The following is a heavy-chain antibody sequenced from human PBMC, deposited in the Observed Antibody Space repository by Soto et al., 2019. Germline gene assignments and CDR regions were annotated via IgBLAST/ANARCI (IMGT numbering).Heavy chain of an antibody. D-gene: IGHD6-25*01. J-gene: IGHJ2*01. Sequence: QVRLVQSGAEVKAPGASVTVSCKAPGDTFTSYYMHWVRQAPGHGLEWMGVINPNGGSTRFAQKFQGRVTMTRDTSINTAFMELTRLSSDDTAVYYCAREGGAAPGARREWYLDLWGRGTLVSVSS. CDR1: GDTFTSYY. CDR2: INPNGGST. CDR3: AREGGAAPGARREWYLDL. V-gene: IGHV1-46*01.